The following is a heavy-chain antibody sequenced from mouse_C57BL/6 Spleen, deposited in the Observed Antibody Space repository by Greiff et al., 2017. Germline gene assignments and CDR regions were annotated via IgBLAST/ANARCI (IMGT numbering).Heavy chain of an antibody. D-gene: IGHD3-2*02. Sequence: QVQLQQPGAELVRPGSSVKLSCKASGYTFTSYWMHWVKQRPIQGLEWIGNIDPSDSETHYNQKFKDKATLTVDKSSSTAYMQLSSLTSEDSAVYYCARGGYGYDMDYWGQGTSVTVSS. CDR1: GYTFTSYW. CDR3: ARGGYGYDMDY. CDR2: IDPSDSET. J-gene: IGHJ4*01. V-gene: IGHV1-52*01.